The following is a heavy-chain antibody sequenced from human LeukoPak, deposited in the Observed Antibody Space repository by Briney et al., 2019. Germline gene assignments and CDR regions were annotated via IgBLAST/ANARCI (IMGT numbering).Heavy chain of an antibody. CDR2: IYYSEST. CDR1: GVSISSYY. D-gene: IGHD6-13*01. CDR3: ARERAAEYSFDY. J-gene: IGHJ4*02. Sequence: SETLSLTCTVSGVSISSYYWSWIRQPPRKGLEWSGDIYYSESTNHNPPPKSRVTISVDTSKNQFSLQLSSVTAADTAVYYCARERAAEYSFDYWGQGTLVTVSS. V-gene: IGHV4-59*01.